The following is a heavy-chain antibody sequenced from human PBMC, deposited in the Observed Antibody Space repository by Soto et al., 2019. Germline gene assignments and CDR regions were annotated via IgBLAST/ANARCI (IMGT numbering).Heavy chain of an antibody. V-gene: IGHV5-51*01. J-gene: IGHJ4*02. D-gene: IGHD6-13*01. CDR1: GYSFTSYW. Sequence: GESLKISCKGSGYSFTSYWIGWVRQMPGKGLEWMGIIYPGDSDTRYSPSFQGQVTISADESISTAYLQWSSLKASDTAMYYCARRSSSWFPLWDYWGQGTLVTVSS. CDR3: ARRSSSWFPLWDY. CDR2: IYPGDSDT.